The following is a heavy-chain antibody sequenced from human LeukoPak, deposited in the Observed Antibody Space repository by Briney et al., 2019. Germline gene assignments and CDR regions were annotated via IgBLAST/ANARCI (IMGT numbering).Heavy chain of an antibody. CDR2: ISWNSGSI. Sequence: PGGSLRLSCAASGFTFDDYAMHWVRQAPGKGLEWVSGISWNSGSIGYADSVKGRFTISRDNAKNTLYLQMNSLRAEDTALYYCACLGGPGDWRNDAFDIWGQGTMVTVSS. J-gene: IGHJ3*02. CDR3: ACLGGPGDWRNDAFDI. CDR1: GFTFDDYA. V-gene: IGHV3-9*01. D-gene: IGHD3-10*01.